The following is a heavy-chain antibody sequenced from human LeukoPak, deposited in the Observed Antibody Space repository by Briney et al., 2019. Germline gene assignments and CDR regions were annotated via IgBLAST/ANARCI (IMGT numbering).Heavy chain of an antibody. J-gene: IGHJ4*02. V-gene: IGHV3-23*01. D-gene: IGHD3-9*01. CDR1: GFTFSSYA. CDR3: AKVPYFDWLSYFDS. Sequence: SGGSLRLSCVASGFTFSSYAMSWVRQAPGKGLEWVSAISGSGGSTYYADSVKGRFTISRDNSKNTLYLQMNSLGAEDTAVYYCAKVPYFDWLSYFDSWGQGTLVTVSS. CDR2: ISGSGGST.